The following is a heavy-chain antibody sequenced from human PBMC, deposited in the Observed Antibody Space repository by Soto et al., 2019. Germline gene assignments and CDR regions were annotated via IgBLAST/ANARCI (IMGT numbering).Heavy chain of an antibody. CDR1: GFTFSSYG. Sequence: QVQLVESGGGVVQPGRSLRLSCAASGFTFSSYGMHWVRQAPGKGLEWVAVIWFDGSSKFYADSVKGRFTISRDNSKNTVSLQMNSLRDEDSAAYYCATTGPYWGQGTLVTVSS. CDR2: IWFDGSSK. V-gene: IGHV3-33*01. J-gene: IGHJ4*02. CDR3: ATTGPY.